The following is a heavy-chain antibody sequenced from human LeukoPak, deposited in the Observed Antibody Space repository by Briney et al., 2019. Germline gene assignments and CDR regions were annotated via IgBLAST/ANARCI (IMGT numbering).Heavy chain of an antibody. V-gene: IGHV3-7*03. CDR3: AKDYGYSSSWYDY. D-gene: IGHD6-13*01. CDR1: GFTVGSNY. Sequence: GGSLRLSCAASGFTVGSNYMSWVRQAPGKGLEWVANINQDGSEKYYVDSVKGRFTISRDNAKNSVYLQMNSLRAEDTALYYCAKDYGYSSSWYDYWGQGTLVTVSS. CDR2: INQDGSEK. J-gene: IGHJ4*02.